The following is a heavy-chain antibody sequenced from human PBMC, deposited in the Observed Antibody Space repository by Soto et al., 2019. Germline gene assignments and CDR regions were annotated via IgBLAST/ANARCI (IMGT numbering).Heavy chain of an antibody. J-gene: IGHJ4*02. CDR2: IYYSGST. V-gene: IGHV4-30-4*01. CDR3: ARVRTSISRPVDY. D-gene: IGHD3-3*02. CDR1: EDSISRAAYY. Sequence: PSEPLSLTCTVSEDSISRAAYYWSWIRQPPGKGLEWIGYIYYSGSTYYNPSLKSRLTISVDTSKNQFSLKLTSVTAADTAAFYCARVRTSISRPVDYWGQVTLVTVSS.